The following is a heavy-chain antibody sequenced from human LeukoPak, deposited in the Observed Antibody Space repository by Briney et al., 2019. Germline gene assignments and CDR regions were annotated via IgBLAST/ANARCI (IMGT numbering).Heavy chain of an antibody. CDR2: FDPEDGKT. Sequence: ASVKVSCKLSGNTLTEFSMHWVRQAPGKGLEWMGGFDPEDGKTIYAQKFQGRVTMTEDTSTDTAYMELSSLRSEDTALYYCASLAGGEQWLVHDYYYYMDVWGKGTTVTVSS. J-gene: IGHJ6*03. V-gene: IGHV1-24*01. CDR1: GNTLTEFS. D-gene: IGHD6-19*01. CDR3: ASLAGGEQWLVHDYYYYMDV.